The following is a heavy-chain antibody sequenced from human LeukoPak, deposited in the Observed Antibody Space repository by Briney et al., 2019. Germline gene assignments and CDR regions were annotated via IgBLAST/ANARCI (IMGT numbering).Heavy chain of an antibody. CDR3: ASPWSGNQANYYYTDV. J-gene: IGHJ6*03. CDR2: IYTSGST. Sequence: SETLSLTCTVSGGSISSYYWSWIRQPAGKGLEWIGRIYTSGSTNYNPSLKSRVTMSVDTSKNQFSLKLSSVTAADTAVYYCASPWSGNQANYYYTDVWGKGTTVTVSS. V-gene: IGHV4-4*07. CDR1: GGSISSYY. D-gene: IGHD3-3*01.